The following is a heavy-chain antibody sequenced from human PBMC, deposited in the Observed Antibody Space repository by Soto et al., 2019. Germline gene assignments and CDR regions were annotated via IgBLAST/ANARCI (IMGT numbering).Heavy chain of an antibody. CDR1: GFTFSNYA. V-gene: IGHV3-23*01. CDR3: AKGRSSSAWDSHYFDS. Sequence: EVQLLESGGGLVQPGGSLRLSCAASGFTFSNYAMRWVRQAPGKGLEWVAAVSGSGGAAYYADSVKGRFTISRDNAKNTMSLAMNSLRADDSAVYYCAKGRSSSAWDSHYFDSWGQGIRVTVSS. J-gene: IGHJ4*02. D-gene: IGHD3-10*01. CDR2: VSGSGGAA.